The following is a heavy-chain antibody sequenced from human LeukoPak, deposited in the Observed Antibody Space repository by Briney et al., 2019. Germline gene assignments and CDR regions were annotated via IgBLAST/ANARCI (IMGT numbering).Heavy chain of an antibody. CDR3: AKVGEETRVGYFDY. CDR2: ISYDGSNK. CDR1: GFTFSSYG. Sequence: GGSLRLSCAASGFTFSSYGMPWVRQAPGKGLEWVAVISYDGSNKYYADSVKGRFTISRDNSKNTLYLQMNSLRAEDTAVYYCAKVGEETRVGYFDYWGQGTLVTVSS. D-gene: IGHD1-26*01. J-gene: IGHJ4*02. V-gene: IGHV3-30*18.